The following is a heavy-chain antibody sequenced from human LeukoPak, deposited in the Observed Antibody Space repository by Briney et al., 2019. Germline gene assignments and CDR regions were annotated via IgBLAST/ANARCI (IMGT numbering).Heavy chain of an antibody. CDR2: IYSGGNT. Sequence: GGSLRLSCAASGFTVSNNYMSRVRQAPGKGLEWVSVIYSGGNTYYADSVRGRFTISRDNSKNTLYLQKNSLRADDTAIYYCAKSMTLQWRGFFDLWGRGTHVTVSS. CDR1: GFTVSNNY. J-gene: IGHJ2*01. V-gene: IGHV3-53*01. CDR3: AKSMTLQWRGFFDL. D-gene: IGHD6-19*01.